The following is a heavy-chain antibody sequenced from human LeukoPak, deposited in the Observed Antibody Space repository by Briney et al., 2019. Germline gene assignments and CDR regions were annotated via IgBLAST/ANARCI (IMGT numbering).Heavy chain of an antibody. D-gene: IGHD3-3*01. CDR1: GFTFSSYW. V-gene: IGHV3-7*01. CDR3: ARAKDFWSGYYDY. Sequence: GGSLRLSCAASGFTFSSYWMSWVRQAPGKGLDWVANIKQDGSEKYYVDSVKGRFTISRDNAKNPLYLQMNSLRAEDTAVYYCARAKDFWSGYYDYWGQGTLVTVSS. J-gene: IGHJ4*02. CDR2: IKQDGSEK.